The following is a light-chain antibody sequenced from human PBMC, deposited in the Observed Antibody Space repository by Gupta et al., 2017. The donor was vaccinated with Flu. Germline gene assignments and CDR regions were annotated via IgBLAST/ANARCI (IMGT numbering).Light chain of an antibody. CDR1: QSLLHSNGYNY. CDR3: MQALQNPST. CDR2: LGS. V-gene: IGKV2-28*01. Sequence: DIVMTQSPLSLPVTPGEPASISCRSSQSLLHSNGYNYLDWYLQKPGQSPQILIYLGSNRASGVPDRFSGSGSGTDFTLKISRVEAEDVGVYYCMQALQNPSTFGGGTKVEIK. J-gene: IGKJ4*01.